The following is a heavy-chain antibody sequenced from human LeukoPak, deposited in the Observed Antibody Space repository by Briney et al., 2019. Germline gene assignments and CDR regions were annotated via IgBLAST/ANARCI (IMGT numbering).Heavy chain of an antibody. CDR1: GFTFSSNA. J-gene: IGHJ4*02. CDR2: ISASGGGT. Sequence: GGSLRLSCAASGFTFSSNAMSWVRQAPGKGLEWVSGISASGGGTYYADSVKGRFTISRDNSKNTLYLQMNSLRAEDTAVYYCARSNYYDSGGYYPRFDYWGQGTLVTVSS. D-gene: IGHD3-22*01. V-gene: IGHV3-23*01. CDR3: ARSNYYDSGGYYPRFDY.